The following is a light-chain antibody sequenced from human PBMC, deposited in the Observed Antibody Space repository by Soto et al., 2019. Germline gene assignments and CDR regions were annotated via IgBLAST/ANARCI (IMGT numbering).Light chain of an antibody. J-gene: IGLJ1*01. CDR2: EVS. V-gene: IGLV2-14*01. CDR1: SSDVGGYNY. Sequence: QYVRTHPASVSWSPGHSITISCTGTSSDVGGYNYVSWYQQHPGKAPKLMIYEVSNRPSGVSNRFSGSKSGNTASLTISGLQAEDEADYYCSSYTSSSTPYVFGTGTKVTVL. CDR3: SSYTSSSTPYV.